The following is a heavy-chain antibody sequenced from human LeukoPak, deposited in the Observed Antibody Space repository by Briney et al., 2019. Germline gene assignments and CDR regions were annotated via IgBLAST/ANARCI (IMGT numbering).Heavy chain of an antibody. Sequence: SETLSLTCTVSGGSISISNYHWGWIRQPPGRGLEWIVSISYSGTYYNPSLKSRFTISVDTSKNHFSLNLRSVTAADTAVYYCARRTSNPVGAIDYWGQGTLVTVSS. V-gene: IGHV4-39*01. CDR2: ISYSGT. J-gene: IGHJ4*02. CDR3: ARRTSNPVGAIDY. CDR1: GGSISISNYH. D-gene: IGHD1-26*01.